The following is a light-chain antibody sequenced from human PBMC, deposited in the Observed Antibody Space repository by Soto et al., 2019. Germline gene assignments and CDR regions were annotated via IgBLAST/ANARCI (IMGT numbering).Light chain of an antibody. Sequence: QSALTKPASVSGSPGQSITISCTGTSSDVGSYNLVSWYQQHPGKAPKLIIYEDSNRPSGVSNRFSGSKSGNTASLTISGLQAEDEADYYCCSYAGSSTLVFGGGTKLTVL. V-gene: IGLV2-23*01. CDR3: CSYAGSSTLV. J-gene: IGLJ2*01. CDR2: EDS. CDR1: SSDVGSYNL.